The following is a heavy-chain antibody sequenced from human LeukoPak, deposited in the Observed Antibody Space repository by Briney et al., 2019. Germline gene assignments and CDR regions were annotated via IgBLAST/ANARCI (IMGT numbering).Heavy chain of an antibody. J-gene: IGHJ4*02. Sequence: GGSLRLSCAASGFTFSSYGMHWVRQAPGKGLEWVAFIRYDGSNKYYAGSVKGRFTISRDNSKNTLYLQMNSLRAEDTAVYYCAKGDSGWSGLDYWGQGTLVTVSS. CDR2: IRYDGSNK. CDR3: AKGDSGWSGLDY. CDR1: GFTFSSYG. V-gene: IGHV3-30*02. D-gene: IGHD6-19*01.